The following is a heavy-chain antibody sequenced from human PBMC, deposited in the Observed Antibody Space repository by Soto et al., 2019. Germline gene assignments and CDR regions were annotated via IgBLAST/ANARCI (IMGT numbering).Heavy chain of an antibody. CDR1: GYTFTGYY. CDR2: INPNSGGA. V-gene: IGHV1-2*02. J-gene: IGHJ5*02. Sequence: ASVKVSCKASGYTFTGYYMHWVRQAPGQGLEWMGWINPNSGGANYAQKFQGRVTMTRDTSISTAYMELSRLRSDDTAVYYCARDRSGQNWFDPWGQGTLVTVSS. D-gene: IGHD6-19*01. CDR3: ARDRSGQNWFDP.